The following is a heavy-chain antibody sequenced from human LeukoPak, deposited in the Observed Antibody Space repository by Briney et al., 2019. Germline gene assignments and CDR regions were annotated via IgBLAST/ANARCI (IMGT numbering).Heavy chain of an antibody. Sequence: SETLSLTCTVSGGSISSYYWSWIRQPPGKGLEWIGYIYYSGSTNYNPSLKSRVTISIDTSKNQFSLKLSSVTAADTAVYYCARDMPHYYDSSEDYFYYYYMDVWGKGTTVTVSS. CDR2: IYYSGST. D-gene: IGHD3-22*01. CDR3: ARDMPHYYDSSEDYFYYYYMDV. CDR1: GGSISSYY. J-gene: IGHJ6*03. V-gene: IGHV4-59*12.